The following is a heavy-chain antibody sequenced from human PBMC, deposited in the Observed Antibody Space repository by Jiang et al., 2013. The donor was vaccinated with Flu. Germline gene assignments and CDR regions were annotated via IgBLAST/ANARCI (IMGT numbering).Heavy chain of an antibody. CDR2: IYYSGST. D-gene: IGHD3-3*01. V-gene: IGHV4-39*01. J-gene: IGHJ6*02. Sequence: GSGLVKPSETLSLTCTVSGGSISSSSYYWGWIRQPPGKGLEWIGSIYYSGSTYYNPSLKSRVTISVDTSKNQFSLKLSSVTAADTAVYYCARHQPQRGFLEWFLGGMDVWGQGTTVTVSS. CDR1: GGSISSSSYY. CDR3: ARHQPQRGFLEWFLGGMDV.